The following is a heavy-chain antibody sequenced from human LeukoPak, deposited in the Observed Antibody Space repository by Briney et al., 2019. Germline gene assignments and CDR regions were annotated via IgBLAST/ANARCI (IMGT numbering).Heavy chain of an antibody. Sequence: PSETLSLTCTVSGYSISSGYYWGWIRQPPGKGLEWIGSIYHSGSTYYNPSLKSRVTISVDTSKNQFSLKLSSVTAADTAVYYCARLAAAVTHWGQGTLVTVSS. CDR1: GYSISSGYY. V-gene: IGHV4-38-2*02. J-gene: IGHJ4*02. CDR3: ARLAAAVTH. CDR2: IYHSGST. D-gene: IGHD6-13*01.